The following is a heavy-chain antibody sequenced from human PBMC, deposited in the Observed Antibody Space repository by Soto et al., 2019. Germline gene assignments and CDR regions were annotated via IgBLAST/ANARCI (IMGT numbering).Heavy chain of an antibody. CDR2: IIPILGIA. Sequence: GASVKVSCKASGGTFSSYTISWVRQAPGQGLEWMGRIIPILGIANYAQKFQGRVTITADKSTSTAYMELSSLRSEDTAVYYCARSTYYYDSSGYYTEPLDYWGQGTLVTVSS. V-gene: IGHV1-69*02. D-gene: IGHD3-22*01. J-gene: IGHJ4*02. CDR1: GGTFSSYT. CDR3: ARSTYYYDSSGYYTEPLDY.